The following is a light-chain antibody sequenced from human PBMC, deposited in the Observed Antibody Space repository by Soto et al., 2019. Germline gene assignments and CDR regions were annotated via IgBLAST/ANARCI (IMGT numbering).Light chain of an antibody. CDR3: QQANSFPIT. V-gene: IGKV1D-12*01. CDR2: AAS. Sequence: SPTTHPPSSFSALLGAGLTITFRASQGISNRLAWYQQKPGKAPKLLIYAASSLQSGVPSRFSGSGSGTDFTLTISSLQPEDFATYYCQQANSFPITFGQGTLLEI. J-gene: IGKJ5*01. CDR1: QGISNR.